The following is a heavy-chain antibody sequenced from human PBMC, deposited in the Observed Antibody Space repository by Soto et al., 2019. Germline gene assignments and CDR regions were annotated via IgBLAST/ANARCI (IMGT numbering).Heavy chain of an antibody. D-gene: IGHD5-12*01. CDR2: INPSGGST. CDR1: GYTFTSYD. Sequence: ASVKVSCKAPGYTFTSYDMHWVRQAPGQGLEWMGIINPSGGSTSYAQKFQGRVTMTRDTSTSTVYMELSSLRSEDTAVYYCATAGIVATSRIEYWVKGTLVRVSS. CDR3: ATAGIVATSRIEY. V-gene: IGHV1-46*01. J-gene: IGHJ4*02.